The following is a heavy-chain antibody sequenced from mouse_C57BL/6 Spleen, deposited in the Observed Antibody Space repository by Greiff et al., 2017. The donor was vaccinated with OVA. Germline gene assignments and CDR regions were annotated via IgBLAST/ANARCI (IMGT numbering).Heavy chain of an antibody. CDR2: IYPGDGDT. CDR3: ARSILYYAMDY. Sequence: QVQLQQSGPELVKPGASVKISCKASGYAFSSSWMNWVKQRPGKGLEWIGRIYPGDGDTNYNGKFKGKATLTADKSSSTAYMQLNSLTSEDSAVYFCARSILYYAMDYWGQGTSVTVSS. V-gene: IGHV1-82*01. J-gene: IGHJ4*01. CDR1: GYAFSSSW.